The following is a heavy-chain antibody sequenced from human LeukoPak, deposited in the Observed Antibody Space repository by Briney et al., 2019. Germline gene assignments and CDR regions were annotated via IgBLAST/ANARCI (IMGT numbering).Heavy chain of an antibody. D-gene: IGHD1-26*01. J-gene: IGHJ4*02. CDR2: KSDNKDKT. Sequence: AAVKVPFKASGYTFTLYRISWVRPPPGQGLEWVGGKSDNKDKTNYAQKLRGRVTMTTDTTTSTAYMELRRLRSDDTAVYYCARGIIVGATCRPDYWGQGNLVTVSS. V-gene: IGHV1-18*01. CDR3: ARGIIVGATCRPDY. CDR1: GYTFTLYR.